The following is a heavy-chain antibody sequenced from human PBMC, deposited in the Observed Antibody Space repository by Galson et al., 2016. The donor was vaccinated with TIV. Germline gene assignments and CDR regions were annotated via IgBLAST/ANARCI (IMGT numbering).Heavy chain of an antibody. CDR1: GGSISNGDYS. J-gene: IGHJ6*02. V-gene: IGHV4-30-4*01. D-gene: IGHD3-16*01. CDR2: IYYSGNT. Sequence: LSLTCTVSGGSISNGDYSWSWIRQPPGKGPECIGYIYYSGNTNYKPSLESRVTISVDRSKNQFSLKLRSVTAADTAVYYCARVGLKYYYGLDVWGQGTTVTVSS. CDR3: ARVGLKYYYGLDV.